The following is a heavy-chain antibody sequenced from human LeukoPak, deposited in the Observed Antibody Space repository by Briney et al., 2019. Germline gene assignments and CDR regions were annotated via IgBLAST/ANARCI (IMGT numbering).Heavy chain of an antibody. CDR2: INHSGST. CDR1: GGSFSGYY. J-gene: IGHJ5*02. CDR3: ARHGSAFRYDSAFDP. Sequence: SETLSLTCAVYGGSFSGYYWSWIRQPPGKGLEWIGEINHSGSTNYNPSLKSRVTMSVDTSKNQFSLKLTSVTAADTAVYYCARHGSAFRYDSAFDPWGQGTLVTVSS. V-gene: IGHV4-34*01. D-gene: IGHD3-3*01.